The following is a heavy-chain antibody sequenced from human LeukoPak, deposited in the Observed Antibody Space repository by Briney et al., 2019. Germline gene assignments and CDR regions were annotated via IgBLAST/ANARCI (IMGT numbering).Heavy chain of an antibody. D-gene: IGHD2-15*01. Sequence: GGSLRLSCAASGFTFSSYWMSWVRQAPGKGLEWVANMKLDGSEEYYVDSVKGRFTISRDNAKNSLYLQMNSLRVDDTAVYYCTRWARYCSGGSRYSWFDPWGQGTLVTVSS. CDR1: GFTFSSYW. J-gene: IGHJ5*02. CDR3: TRWARYCSGGSRYSWFDP. V-gene: IGHV3-7*01. CDR2: MKLDGSEE.